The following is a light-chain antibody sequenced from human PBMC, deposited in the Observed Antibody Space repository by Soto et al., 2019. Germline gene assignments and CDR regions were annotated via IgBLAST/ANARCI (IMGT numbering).Light chain of an antibody. V-gene: IGKV1-5*01. CDR3: QQYNSYPWT. CDR1: QSISSW. J-gene: IGKJ1*01. CDR2: DAS. Sequence: DIQMTQSPSTLSASVGDRVTITCRASQSISSWLAWYQQKAGKAPKLLIYDASSLESGVPSRFSGSVSGTEFTLTISSLQPDDVATYYCQQYNSYPWTFGQGTKVEIK.